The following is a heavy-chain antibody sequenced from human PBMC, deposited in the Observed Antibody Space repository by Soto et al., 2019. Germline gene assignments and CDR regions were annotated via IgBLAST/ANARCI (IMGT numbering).Heavy chain of an antibody. Sequence: HPGGSLRLACEASGFTFNTYSMHWVRQPPGKGLEWLAAIWYDGTQKYYADSVKGRFIISRDNSKKTLYLEMNSLRAEDTAVYYCASAGGTTVIGLWQFVSWGQGTLVTVSS. CDR2: IWYDGTQK. V-gene: IGHV3-33*01. J-gene: IGHJ4*02. D-gene: IGHD4-17*01. CDR1: GFTFNTYS. CDR3: ASAGGTTVIGLWQFVS.